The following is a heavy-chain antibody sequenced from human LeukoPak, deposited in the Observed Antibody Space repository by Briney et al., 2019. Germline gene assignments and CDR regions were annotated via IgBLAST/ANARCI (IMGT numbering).Heavy chain of an antibody. D-gene: IGHD2-15*01. CDR1: GFTFSSYA. J-gene: IGHJ4*02. CDR3: AKEARYCSGGSCYQDY. V-gene: IGHV3-23*01. CDR2: ISGSGGST. Sequence: GGSLRLSCAASGFTFSSYAMSWVRQAPGKGLEWVSAISGSGGSTYYADSVKGRFTISRDNSKNTLYLQMNSLRAEDTAVYHCAKEARYCSGGSCYQDYWGQGTLVTVSS.